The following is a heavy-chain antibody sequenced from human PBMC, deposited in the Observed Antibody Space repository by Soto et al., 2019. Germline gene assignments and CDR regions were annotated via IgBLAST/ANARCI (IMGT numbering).Heavy chain of an antibody. Sequence: GGSLRLSCAASGFTFGSHSMNWVRQTPGKGLEWVSSISSSDTYIYYADSMKGRFTISRDNAKNSLYLQMNSLRPEDTAVYYCARGRHTSGLYREIFDLWGQGTLVTVSS. CDR1: GFTFGSHS. J-gene: IGHJ4*02. CDR3: ARGRHTSGLYREIFDL. CDR2: ISSSDTYI. D-gene: IGHD6-19*01. V-gene: IGHV3-21*01.